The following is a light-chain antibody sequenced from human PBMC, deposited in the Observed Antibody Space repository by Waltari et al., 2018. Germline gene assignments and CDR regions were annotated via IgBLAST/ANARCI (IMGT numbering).Light chain of an antibody. J-gene: IGKJ1*01. CDR1: QDIGGT. Sequence: EIVMTQSPATLSVSPGERANLSCRASQDIGGTLAWYQQKPGQAPRLLIYGVSTRATGIPARFSGSGSGTEFTLTISSLQSEDFAVYYCQQYNNWTPWTFGQGTKVEIK. V-gene: IGKV3-15*01. CDR2: GVS. CDR3: QQYNNWTPWT.